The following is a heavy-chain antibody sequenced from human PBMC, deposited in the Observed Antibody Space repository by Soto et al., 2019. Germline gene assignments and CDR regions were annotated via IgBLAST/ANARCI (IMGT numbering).Heavy chain of an antibody. D-gene: IGHD1-26*01. J-gene: IGHJ4*02. Sequence: ASVKVSCKTSGYTFTGYYMHWLRQAPGQGFEWMGWINTNSGDTNYPPKFQGRITMTGDTSISTAYMELSRLRSDDTAVYFCARGLYSAQAFFDYWGQGTLVTVSS. CDR1: GYTFTGYY. V-gene: IGHV1-2*02. CDR3: ARGLYSAQAFFDY. CDR2: INTNSGDT.